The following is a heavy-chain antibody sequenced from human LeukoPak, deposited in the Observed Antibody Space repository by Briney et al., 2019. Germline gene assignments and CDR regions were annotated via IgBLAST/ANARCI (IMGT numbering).Heavy chain of an antibody. Sequence: PGGSLRLSCAASGFTFSSYSMNWVRQAPGKGLEWVGRTRNKANSYTTEYAASVKGRFTISRDDSKNSLYLQMNSLKTEDTAVYYCARVGLHYDSSGPFDYWGQGTLVTVSS. CDR3: ARVGLHYDSSGPFDY. CDR2: TRNKANSYTT. D-gene: IGHD3-22*01. J-gene: IGHJ4*02. V-gene: IGHV3-72*01. CDR1: GFTFSSYS.